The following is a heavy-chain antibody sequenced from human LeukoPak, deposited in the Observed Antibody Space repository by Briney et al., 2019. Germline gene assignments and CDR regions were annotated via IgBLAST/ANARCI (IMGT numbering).Heavy chain of an antibody. V-gene: IGHV3-48*03. CDR1: GFTFSSYE. J-gene: IGHJ4*02. Sequence: AGGSLRLSCAASGFTFSSYEMNWVRQAPGKGLEWVSYISSSGSTIYYADSVKGRFTISRDNARNSLYLQMNSLRAEDTAVYYCARDRSMATRLWTPTDYWGQGTLVIVSS. CDR3: ARDRSMATRLWTPTDY. D-gene: IGHD6-6*01. CDR2: ISSSGSTI.